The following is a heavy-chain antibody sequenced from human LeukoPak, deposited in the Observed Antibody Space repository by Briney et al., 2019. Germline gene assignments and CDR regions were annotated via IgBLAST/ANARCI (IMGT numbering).Heavy chain of an antibody. Sequence: ASVKVSCKASGYTFTSYGISWVRQAPGQGLEWMGWISAYNGNTNYAQKLQGRVTMTTDTSTSTAYMELRSLRSDDTAVYYCARAVRPNYYDSSGPNWFDPWGQGTLVTVSS. V-gene: IGHV1-18*01. J-gene: IGHJ5*02. CDR3: ARAVRPNYYDSSGPNWFDP. CDR1: GYTFTSYG. D-gene: IGHD3-22*01. CDR2: ISAYNGNT.